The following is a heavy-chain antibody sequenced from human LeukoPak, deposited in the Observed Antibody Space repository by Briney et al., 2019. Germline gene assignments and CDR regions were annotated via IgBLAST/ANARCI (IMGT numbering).Heavy chain of an antibody. D-gene: IGHD3-10*01. V-gene: IGHV3-15*01. J-gene: IGHJ4*02. CDR2: IKSKTDGGTT. Sequence: GGSLRLSCAASGFTFSNAWMSWVRQAPGKGLEWVGRIKSKTDGGTTDYAAPVKGRFTISRDDSKNTLYLQMNSLKTEDTAVYYCTTPYYYGSGSYSSYYFDYWGQGTLVIVSS. CDR1: GFTFSNAW. CDR3: TTPYYYGSGSYSSYYFDY.